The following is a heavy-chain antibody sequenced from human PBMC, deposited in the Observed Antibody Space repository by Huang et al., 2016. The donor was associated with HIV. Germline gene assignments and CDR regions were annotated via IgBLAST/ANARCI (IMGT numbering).Heavy chain of an antibody. CDR1: GFNFNTYD. D-gene: IGHD3-22*01. J-gene: IGHJ4*02. V-gene: IGHV1-8*03. CDR2: MNPKGGNT. CDR3: ARARGFLYDSTGYYSRYYFDS. Sequence: QVQLVQSGAEVKKPGASVKVSCTASGFNFNTYDFNWVRQASGQGLGGRGWMNPKGGNTGYAHKFQGRVTITRNTSITTAYMGLRSLRSEDTAVYYCARARGFLYDSTGYYSRYYFDSWGQGTLVTISS.